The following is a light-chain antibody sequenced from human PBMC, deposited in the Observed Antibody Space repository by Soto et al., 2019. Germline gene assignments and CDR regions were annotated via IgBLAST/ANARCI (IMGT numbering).Light chain of an antibody. CDR2: DAS. Sequence: TQSPSSLSASVGDRVTITCQATQDISNYLAWYQLKPGQAPRLLIYDASSRATGIPDRFSGSGSGTDFTLTISRLEPEDFAVYYCQQYERSPWTLGQGTKVDNK. CDR1: QDISNY. J-gene: IGKJ1*01. V-gene: IGKV3-20*01. CDR3: QQYERSPWT.